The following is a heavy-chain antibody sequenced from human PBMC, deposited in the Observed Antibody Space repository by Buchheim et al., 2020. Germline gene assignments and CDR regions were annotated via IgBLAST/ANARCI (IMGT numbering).Heavy chain of an antibody. CDR2: ISANGISL. V-gene: IGHV3-23*01. Sequence: EVQLLESGGGLVQPGGSLGLACVASGFTFSNYAMSWVRQAPGKGLEWFSGISANGISLYYADSVRGRFTISRASSKNKHYLQMNSLRAEDTAVYYCAKDQPSSGFYFDYWGQGTL. CDR3: AKDQPSSGFYFDY. CDR1: GFTFSNYA. D-gene: IGHD6-19*01. J-gene: IGHJ4*02.